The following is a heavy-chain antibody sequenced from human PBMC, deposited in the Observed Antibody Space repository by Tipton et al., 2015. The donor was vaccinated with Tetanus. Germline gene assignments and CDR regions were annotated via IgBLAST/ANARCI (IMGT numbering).Heavy chain of an antibody. J-gene: IGHJ5*02. CDR1: GGSIRSGGYY. CDR2: IYYTGNT. D-gene: IGHD2-8*01. Sequence: SLTCTVSGGSIRSGGYYWTWIRQHPERGLEWIGYIYYTGNTYYNPSLKSRVTISVDSSKNQFSLKLTSLTAADTAVYYCARRLIQNWFDPWGQGILVTVSS. CDR3: ARRLIQNWFDP. V-gene: IGHV4-31*03.